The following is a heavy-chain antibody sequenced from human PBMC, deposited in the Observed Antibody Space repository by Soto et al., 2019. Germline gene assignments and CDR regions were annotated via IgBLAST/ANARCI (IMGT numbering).Heavy chain of an antibody. D-gene: IGHD3-3*01. Sequence: GGSLRLACAASGFTFRKYAMSWVRQAPGKGXXXVSGISERRRSTYYAEAVKRRFTIPRDNSKNTPYLQPSSRRAEDTAVYYCAKDWNTYYDFWSGYPYGMDVWGQGTTVTVSS. V-gene: IGHV3-23*01. J-gene: IGHJ6*02. CDR2: ISERRRST. CDR1: GFTFRKYA. CDR3: AKDWNTYYDFWSGYPYGMDV.